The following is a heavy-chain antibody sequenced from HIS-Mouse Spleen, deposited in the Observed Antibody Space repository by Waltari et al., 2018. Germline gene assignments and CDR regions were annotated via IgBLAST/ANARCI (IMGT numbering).Heavy chain of an antibody. V-gene: IGHV3-7*01. CDR1: GFTFSSYW. J-gene: IGHJ4*02. Sequence: EVQLVESGGGLVQPGGFLRLSCAASGFTFSSYWMSWVRQAPGKGLEWVANIKQDGSEKYYVDSVKGRFTISRDNAKNSLYLQMNSLRAEDTAVYYCARDSGGSYFDYWGQGTLVTVSS. D-gene: IGHD1-26*01. CDR2: IKQDGSEK. CDR3: ARDSGGSYFDY.